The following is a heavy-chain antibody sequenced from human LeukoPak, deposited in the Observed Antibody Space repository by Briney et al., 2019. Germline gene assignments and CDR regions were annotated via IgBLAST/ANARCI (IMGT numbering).Heavy chain of an antibody. CDR1: GFTFSSCA. J-gene: IGHJ4*02. Sequence: GGSLRLSCAASGFTFSSCAMSWVRQAPGKGLEWVSAISGSGGSTYYADSVKGRFTISRDNSKNTLYLQMNSLRAEDTAVYYCANEPQYYYDSSGYYSDYWGQGTLVTVSS. CDR2: ISGSGGST. D-gene: IGHD3-22*01. CDR3: ANEPQYYYDSSGYYSDY. V-gene: IGHV3-23*01.